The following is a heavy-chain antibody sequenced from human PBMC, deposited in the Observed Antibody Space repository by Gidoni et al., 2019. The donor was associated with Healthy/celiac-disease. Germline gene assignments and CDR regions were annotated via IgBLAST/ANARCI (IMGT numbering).Heavy chain of an antibody. J-gene: IGHJ4*02. D-gene: IGHD3-22*01. Sequence: QVQLQESGPGLVKPSETLSLTCTVSGGSISSYYCSWIRPPAGKGLAWIGHIYTSESTNYNPSLKSRVTMSVDTSKNQFSLKLSYVTAADTAVYYCARSYDGSGYDGGGFDYWGQGTLVTVSS. V-gene: IGHV4-4*07. CDR1: GGSISSYY. CDR3: ARSYDGSGYDGGGFDY. CDR2: IYTSEST.